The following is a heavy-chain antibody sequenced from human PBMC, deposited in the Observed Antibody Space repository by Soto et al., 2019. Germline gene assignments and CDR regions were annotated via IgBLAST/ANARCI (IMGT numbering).Heavy chain of an antibody. J-gene: IGHJ6*02. CDR3: ARGPYYYDSSGAIYYYGMDV. CDR1: GYTFTGYY. D-gene: IGHD3-22*01. CDR2: INPNSGGT. V-gene: IGHV1-2*02. Sequence: QVQLVQSGAEVKKPGASVKVSCKASGYTFTGYYMHWVRQAPGQGLEWMGWINPNSGGTNYAQKLQGRVTMTRDTSISTAYMELSRLRSDDTAVYYCARGPYYYDSSGAIYYYGMDVWGQGTTVTVSS.